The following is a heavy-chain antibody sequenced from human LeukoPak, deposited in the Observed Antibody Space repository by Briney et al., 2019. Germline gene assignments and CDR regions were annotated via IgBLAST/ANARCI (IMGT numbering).Heavy chain of an antibody. J-gene: IGHJ5*02. Sequence: SETLSLTCTVSGGSISTSYYWGWIRQPPGKGLEWIGSIYYSGTTYYNPSLKSRVTISVDTSKNQFSLKLSSLTAADTAVYYCARVYMGYDSSGYYVNWFDPWGQGTLVTVSS. CDR2: IYYSGTT. CDR3: ARVYMGYDSSGYYVNWFDP. D-gene: IGHD3-22*01. V-gene: IGHV4-39*07. CDR1: GGSISTSYY.